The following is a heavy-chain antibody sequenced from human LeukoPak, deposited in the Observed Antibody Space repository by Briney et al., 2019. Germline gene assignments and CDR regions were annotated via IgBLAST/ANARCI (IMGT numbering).Heavy chain of an antibody. Sequence: GRSLRPSCAASGFTFSSYAMSWVRQAPGKGLEWVSAISGSGGSTYYADSVKGRFTISRDNSKNTLYLQMNSLRAEDTAVYYCAKVRYYYDSSGYSYFDYWGQGTLVTVSS. J-gene: IGHJ4*02. V-gene: IGHV3-23*01. D-gene: IGHD3-22*01. CDR3: AKVRYYYDSSGYSYFDY. CDR1: GFTFSSYA. CDR2: ISGSGGST.